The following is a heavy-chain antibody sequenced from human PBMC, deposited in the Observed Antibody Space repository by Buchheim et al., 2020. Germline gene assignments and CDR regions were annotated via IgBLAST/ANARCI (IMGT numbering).Heavy chain of an antibody. V-gene: IGHV3-30-3*01. CDR2: ISYDGSNK. Sequence: QVQLVESGGGVVQPGRSLRLSCAASGFTFSSYAMHWVRQAPGKGLEWVAVISYDGSNKYYVDSVKGRFTISRDNSKNTLYLQMNSLSAEDTAVYYCARGGWELLRYFDYWGQGTL. J-gene: IGHJ4*02. CDR1: GFTFSSYA. CDR3: ARGGWELLRYFDY. D-gene: IGHD1-26*01.